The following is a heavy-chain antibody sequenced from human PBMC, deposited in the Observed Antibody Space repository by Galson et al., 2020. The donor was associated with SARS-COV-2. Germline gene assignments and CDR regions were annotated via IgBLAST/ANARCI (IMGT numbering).Heavy chain of an antibody. V-gene: IGHV3-7*03. CDR3: ARVGSSGWFFDY. CDR1: GFTFNNYW. Sequence: GGSLRLSCAASGFTFNNYWMSWVRQAPGKGLDWVADIKQDGNEKYYADSVKGRFTISRDNAKNTLYLQMNSLRAEDTAVDYCARVGSSGWFFDYWGQGTLGTVAS. CDR2: IKQDGNEK. D-gene: IGHD6-19*01. J-gene: IGHJ4*02.